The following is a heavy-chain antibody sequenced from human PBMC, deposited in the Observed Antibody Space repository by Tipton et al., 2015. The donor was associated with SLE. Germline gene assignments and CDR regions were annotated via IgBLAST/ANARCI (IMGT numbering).Heavy chain of an antibody. J-gene: IGHJ4*02. CDR1: GGSFSGYY. D-gene: IGHD3-16*01. V-gene: IGHV4-34*01. CDR2: INHSGSP. Sequence: LRLSCAVYGGSFSGYYCSWIRQPPGKGLEWIGEINHSGSPNYNLSLKSRVTISVDTSKNQFSLKLSSVTAADTAVYYCARGIMGDHDYWGQETLVTVSS. CDR3: ARGIMGDHDY.